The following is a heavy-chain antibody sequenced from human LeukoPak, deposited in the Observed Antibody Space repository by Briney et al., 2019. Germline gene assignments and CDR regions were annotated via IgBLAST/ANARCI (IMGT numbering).Heavy chain of an antibody. V-gene: IGHV4-30-2*01. D-gene: IGHD4-23*01. J-gene: IGHJ3*02. Sequence: TLSLTCAVSGGSISSGGYSWSWIRQPPGKGLEWIGYIYHSGSTYYNPSLKSRVTISVDRSKNQFSLKLSSVTAADTAVYYCARGREYYGGNSGVHAFDIWGQGTMVTVSS. CDR1: GGSISSGGYS. CDR3: ARGREYYGGNSGVHAFDI. CDR2: IYHSGST.